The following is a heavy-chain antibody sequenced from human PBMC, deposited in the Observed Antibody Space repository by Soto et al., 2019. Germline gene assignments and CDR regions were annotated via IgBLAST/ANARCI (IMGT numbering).Heavy chain of an antibody. J-gene: IGHJ4*02. CDR2: ISYDGSNK. D-gene: IGHD3-22*01. CDR1: GFTFSSYA. CDR3: ARGIVSSGPKLQPRFDY. V-gene: IGHV3-30-3*01. Sequence: GGSLRLSCAASGFTFSSYAMHWVRQAPGKGLEWVAVISYDGSNKYYADSVKGRFTISRDNSKNTLYLQMNSLRAEDTAVYYCARGIVSSGPKLQPRFDYWGQGTLVTVSS.